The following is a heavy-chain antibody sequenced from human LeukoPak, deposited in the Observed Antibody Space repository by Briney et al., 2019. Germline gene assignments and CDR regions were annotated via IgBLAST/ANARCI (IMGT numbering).Heavy chain of an antibody. CDR1: GYTFTGYY. V-gene: IGHV1-2*06. CDR2: INPNSGGT. J-gene: IGHJ5*02. D-gene: IGHD6-13*01. Sequence: ASVKVSCKASGYTFTGYYMHWVRQAPGQGLEWMGPINPNSGGTNYAQKFQGRVTMTRDTSISTAYMELSRLRSDDTAVYYCARGDSSSWYRLWFDPWGQGTLVTVSS. CDR3: ARGDSSSWYRLWFDP.